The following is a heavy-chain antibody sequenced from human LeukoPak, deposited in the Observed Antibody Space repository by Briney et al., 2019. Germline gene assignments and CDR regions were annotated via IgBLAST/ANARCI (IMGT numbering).Heavy chain of an antibody. D-gene: IGHD5-18*01. CDR2: ISGSGGST. V-gene: IGHV3-23*01. CDR1: GFTFSSYA. CDR3: ARAQIQLWTTPQYYFDY. Sequence: GGSLRLSCAASGFTFSSYAMSWVRQAPGKGLEWVSAISGSGGSTYYADSVKGRSTISRDNSKNTLYLQMNSLRAEDTAVYYCARAQIQLWTTPQYYFDYWGQGTLVTVSS. J-gene: IGHJ4*02.